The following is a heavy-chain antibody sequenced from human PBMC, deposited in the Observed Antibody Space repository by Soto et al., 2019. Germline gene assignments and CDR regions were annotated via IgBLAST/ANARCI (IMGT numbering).Heavy chain of an antibody. CDR3: HEGYCSSTSCYDYDAFDI. V-gene: IGHV3-66*01. CDR2: IYSGGST. D-gene: IGHD2-2*01. J-gene: IGHJ3*02. Sequence: GESLKISCAASGFTVSSNYMSWVRQAPGKGLEWVSVIYSGGSTYYADSVKGRFTISRDNSKNTLYLQMNSLRAEDTAVYYCHEGYCSSTSCYDYDAFDIWGQGTMVTVSS. CDR1: GFTVSSNY.